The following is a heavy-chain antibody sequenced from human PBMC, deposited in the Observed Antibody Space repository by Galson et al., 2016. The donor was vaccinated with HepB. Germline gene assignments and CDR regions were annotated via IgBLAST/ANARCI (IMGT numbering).Heavy chain of an antibody. CDR1: GFTFSSYG. J-gene: IGHJ6*02. D-gene: IGHD3-9*01. CDR2: IWYDGSNK. Sequence: SLRLSCAASGFTFSSYGMHWVRQAPGKGLEWVAVIWYDGSNKYYADSVKGRFTISRDNSKNTLYLQMNSLRAEDTAVYYCARDNRDGWLLLGDNSYGMDVWGQGTTVTVSS. V-gene: IGHV3-33*01. CDR3: ARDNRDGWLLLGDNSYGMDV.